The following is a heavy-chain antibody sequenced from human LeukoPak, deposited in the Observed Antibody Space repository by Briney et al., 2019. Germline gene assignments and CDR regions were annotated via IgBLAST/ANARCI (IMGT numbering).Heavy chain of an antibody. Sequence: PGGSLRLSCAASGFTVSSNYMSWVRQAPGKGLEWVSAISGSGGSTYYADSVKGRFTISRDNSKNTLYLQMNSLRAEDTAVYYCAKEIVVVAAYFDYWGQGTLVTVSS. D-gene: IGHD2-15*01. J-gene: IGHJ4*02. CDR2: ISGSGGST. CDR1: GFTVSSNY. V-gene: IGHV3-23*01. CDR3: AKEIVVVAAYFDY.